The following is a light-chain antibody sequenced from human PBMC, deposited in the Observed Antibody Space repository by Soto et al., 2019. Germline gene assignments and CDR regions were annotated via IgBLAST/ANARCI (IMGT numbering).Light chain of an antibody. V-gene: IGLV1-40*01. Sequence: QSVLTQPPSVSGAPGQRVTIPCSGSSSNVGAASDVYWYQQLPGTAPRLLISVNNKRPSGVPDRFSGSKSGTSASLAITGPRPEDEADYCQSYDDTLSGSWVFGTGTKVTVL. CDR2: VNN. CDR1: SSNVGAASD. CDR3: QSYDDTLSGSWV. J-gene: IGLJ1*01.